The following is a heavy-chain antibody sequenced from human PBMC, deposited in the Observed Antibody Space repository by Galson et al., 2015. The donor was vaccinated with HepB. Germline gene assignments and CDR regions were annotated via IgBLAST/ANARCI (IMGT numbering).Heavy chain of an antibody. CDR3: ARDPTDIVATITDY. V-gene: IGHV3-21*01. Sequence: SLRLSCAASGFTFSSYSMNWVRQAPGKGLEWVSSISSSSSYIYYADSVKGRFTISRDNAKNSLYLQMNSLRAEDTAVYYCARDPTDIVATITDYWGQGTLVTVSS. CDR1: GFTFSSYS. CDR2: ISSSSSYI. J-gene: IGHJ4*02. D-gene: IGHD5-12*01.